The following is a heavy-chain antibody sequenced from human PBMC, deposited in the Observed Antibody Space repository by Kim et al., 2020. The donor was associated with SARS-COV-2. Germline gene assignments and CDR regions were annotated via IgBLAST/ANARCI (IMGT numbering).Heavy chain of an antibody. CDR3: ARSAGPYDYYFDY. D-gene: IGHD3-16*01. Sequence: GESLKISCKGPGYNFPSYWIGWVRQMPGKGLEWMGIIYPGDSDTRYSPSFQGQVTIPADKSTTTAYLQWSSLKASDTAMYYCARSAGPYDYYFDYWSQGTLVTVSS. J-gene: IGHJ4*02. CDR2: IYPGDSDT. CDR1: GYNFPSYW. V-gene: IGHV5-51*01.